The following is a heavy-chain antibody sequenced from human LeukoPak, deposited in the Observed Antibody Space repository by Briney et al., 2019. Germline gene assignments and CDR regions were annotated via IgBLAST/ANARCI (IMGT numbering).Heavy chain of an antibody. V-gene: IGHV4-31*03. CDR1: GGSISSGGYY. CDR3: AREIRPYGSGSYFDY. D-gene: IGHD3-10*01. J-gene: IGHJ4*02. CDR2: IYYSGST. Sequence: SQTLSLTCTVSGGSISSGGYYWSWIRQHPGKGLEWIGYIYYSGSTYYNPSLKSRVNMSLDTSKNQFPLKLSSVTAADTAVYYCAREIRPYGSGSYFDYWGQGTLVTVSS.